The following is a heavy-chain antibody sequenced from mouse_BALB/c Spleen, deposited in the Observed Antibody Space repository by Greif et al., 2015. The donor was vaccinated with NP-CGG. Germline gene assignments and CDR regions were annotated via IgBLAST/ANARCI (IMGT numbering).Heavy chain of an antibody. CDR3: ARKRDGYFFAYYFDY. D-gene: IGHD2-3*01. Sequence: QVQLKQSGAELMKPGASVKISCKATGYTFSSYWIEWVKQRPGHGLEWIGEILPGSGSTNYNEKFKGKATFTADTSSNTAYMQLSSLTSDDSAVYYCARKRDGYFFAYYFDYWGQGTTLTVSS. CDR2: ILPGSGST. CDR1: GYTFSSYW. J-gene: IGHJ2*01. V-gene: IGHV1-9*01.